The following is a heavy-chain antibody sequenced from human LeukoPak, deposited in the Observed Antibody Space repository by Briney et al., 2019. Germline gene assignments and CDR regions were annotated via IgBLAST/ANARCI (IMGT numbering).Heavy chain of an antibody. CDR2: ISAYNGNT. V-gene: IGHV1-18*01. J-gene: IGHJ4*02. CDR1: GYTFTSYG. Sequence: ASVKVSCKASGYTFTSYGISWVRQAPGQGLEWMGWISAYNGNTNYAQKLQGRVTMTTDTSTSTAYMELRSLRSDDTAVYYCARVAYYYDSSGYFDIGYWGQGTLVTVSS. CDR3: ARVAYYYDSSGYFDIGY. D-gene: IGHD3-22*01.